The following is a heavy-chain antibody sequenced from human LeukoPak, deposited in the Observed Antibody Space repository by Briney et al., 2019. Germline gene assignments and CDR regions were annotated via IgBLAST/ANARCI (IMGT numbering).Heavy chain of an antibody. CDR3: ARQGGSPREDAFDI. CDR2: IYTSGST. D-gene: IGHD1-26*01. J-gene: IGHJ3*02. CDR1: GGSISSGSYY. V-gene: IGHV4-61*02. Sequence: TSQTLSLTCTVSGGSISSGSYYWSWIRQPAGKGLEWIGRIYTSGSTNYNPSLKSRVTISVDTSKNQFSLKLSSVTAADTAVYYCARQGGSPREDAFDIWGQGTMVTVSS.